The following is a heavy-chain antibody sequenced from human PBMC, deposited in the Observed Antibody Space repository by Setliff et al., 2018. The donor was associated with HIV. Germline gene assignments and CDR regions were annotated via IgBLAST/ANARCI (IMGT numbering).Heavy chain of an antibody. CDR3: VRDGARGVNDLDY. CDR1: GFTFSSHW. Sequence: PGGSLRLSCAASGFTFSSHWMHWVRQAPGKGLVWVSRINSDGSSTAYADSVKGRFTISRDNAKSTLYLQMNSLRVEDTAVYYCVRDGARGVNDLDYWGQGTLVTVSS. V-gene: IGHV3-74*01. D-gene: IGHD3-10*01. CDR2: INSDGSST. J-gene: IGHJ4*02.